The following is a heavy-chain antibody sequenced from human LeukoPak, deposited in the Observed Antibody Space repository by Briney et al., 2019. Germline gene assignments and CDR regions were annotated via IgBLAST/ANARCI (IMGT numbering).Heavy chain of an antibody. Sequence: GRSLRLSCAASGFTFSSYAIHWVRQAPGKGLEWVALISYDGSNKYYADSVKGRFTISRDNAKNSLYLQMNSLRAEDTAVYYCARDGGYNHYWGQGTLVTVSS. CDR2: ISYDGSNK. V-gene: IGHV3-30*04. J-gene: IGHJ4*02. CDR3: ARDGGYNHY. D-gene: IGHD3-16*01. CDR1: GFTFSSYA.